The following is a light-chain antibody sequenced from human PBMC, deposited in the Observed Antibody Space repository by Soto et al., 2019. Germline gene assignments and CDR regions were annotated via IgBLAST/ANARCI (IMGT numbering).Light chain of an antibody. CDR2: GSS. J-gene: IGKJ2*01. CDR1: QSVGSSY. CDR3: QHIGNPNT. V-gene: IGKV3-20*01. Sequence: EIVLTQSPGTLSLSPGDTATLSCRASQSVGSSYLAWYQQRPGQAPRLLIYGSSNRATGIPDKFSGRGSGTDFTLTISRLEPEDFAVYYCQHIGNPNTFGQGTQLEIK.